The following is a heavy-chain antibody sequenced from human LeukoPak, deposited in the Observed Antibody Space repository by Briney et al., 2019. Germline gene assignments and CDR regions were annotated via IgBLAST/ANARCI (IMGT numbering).Heavy chain of an antibody. J-gene: IGHJ6*03. CDR2: ISAYNGNT. Sequence: GASVKVSCKASGYTFTSYGISWVRQAPGQGLEWMGWISAYNGNTNYAQKLQGRVTMTTDTSTSTAYMELRSLRSDDTAVHYCAREGTTVTTDYYYYYMDVWGKGTTVTVSS. V-gene: IGHV1-18*01. CDR3: AREGTTVTTDYYYYYMDV. CDR1: GYTFTSYG. D-gene: IGHD4-17*01.